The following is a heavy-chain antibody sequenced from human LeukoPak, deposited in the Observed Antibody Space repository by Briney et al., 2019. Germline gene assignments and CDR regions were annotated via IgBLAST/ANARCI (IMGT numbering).Heavy chain of an antibody. J-gene: IGHJ1*01. CDR2: TCYRSKWYK. CDR3: ARGPSYFQH. Sequence: SQTLSLTCAISGDSVSGNSATWNWIRQSPSRGLEWLGRTCYRSKWYKYYAVSVKGRITIDPDTSKNQFSLQLNSVTPEDTAVYYCARGPSYFQHWGQGTLVTVSS. V-gene: IGHV6-1*01. CDR1: GDSVSGNSAT.